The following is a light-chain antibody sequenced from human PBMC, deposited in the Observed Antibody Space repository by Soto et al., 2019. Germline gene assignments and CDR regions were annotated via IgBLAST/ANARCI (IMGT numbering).Light chain of an antibody. Sequence: QSVLTQPPSVSVAPGQRVIMSCTGSSSNIGAGFDVHWYQQLPGSAPTLLIYGNTNRPTGVTDRFSGSKGVTSASLTITGLQAADEADYYCQSYDISLRGNVFGHGTKLTVL. J-gene: IGLJ1*01. CDR2: GNT. CDR1: SSNIGAGFD. CDR3: QSYDISLRGNV. V-gene: IGLV1-40*01.